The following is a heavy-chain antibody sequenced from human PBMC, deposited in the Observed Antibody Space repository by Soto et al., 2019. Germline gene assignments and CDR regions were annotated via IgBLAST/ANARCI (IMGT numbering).Heavy chain of an antibody. V-gene: IGHV3-21*01. CDR3: ARSPSMTTVSLDY. CDR2: ISSSSSYI. CDR1: GFTFSSYS. Sequence: EVQLVESGGGLVKPGGSLRLSCAASGFTFSSYSMNWVRQAPGKGLEWVSSISSSSSYIYYADSVKGRVTISSDNAKNSLYLQMNSLRAEDTAVYYCARSPSMTTVSLDYWGQGTLVTVSS. J-gene: IGHJ4*02. D-gene: IGHD4-17*01.